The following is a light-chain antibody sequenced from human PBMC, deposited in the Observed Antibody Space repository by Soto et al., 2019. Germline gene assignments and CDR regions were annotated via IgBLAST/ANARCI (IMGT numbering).Light chain of an antibody. CDR3: QQYNNWPHT. J-gene: IGKJ1*01. CDR1: QSVSSN. V-gene: IGKV3-15*01. CDR2: GAS. Sequence: ERVMTQSPATLSVSPGEGATLSCRASQSVSSNLAWYQQKPGQAPRLLIYGASTRATDIPARFGGSGSGTEFTLTISSLQSEDFAVYYCQQYNNWPHTFGQGTKVEIK.